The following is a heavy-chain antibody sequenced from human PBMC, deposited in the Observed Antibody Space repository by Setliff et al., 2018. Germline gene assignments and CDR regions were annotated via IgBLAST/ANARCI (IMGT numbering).Heavy chain of an antibody. CDR3: ARDSQLGFYYFDS. J-gene: IGHJ4*02. Sequence: SVKVSCKASGDTFSTYALSWVRQAPGQGLEWMGGIIPLLETAKYAQKFQGRVTITADKSTSTGYMDLSSLRSEDTAIYYCARDSQLGFYYFDSWGRGTLVTVSS. CDR1: GDTFSTYA. D-gene: IGHD1-1*01. V-gene: IGHV1-69*06. CDR2: IIPLLETA.